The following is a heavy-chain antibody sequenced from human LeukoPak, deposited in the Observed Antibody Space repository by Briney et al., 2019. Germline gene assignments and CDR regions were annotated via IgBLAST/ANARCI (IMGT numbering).Heavy chain of an antibody. D-gene: IGHD3-9*01. CDR2: INHSGST. J-gene: IGHJ4*02. Sequence: SETLSLTCAVYGGSFSGYYWSWIRRPPGKGLEWIGEINHSGSTNYNPSLKSRVTISVDTSKNQFSLKLSSVTAADTAVYYCARAILRYFDWTNFDYWGQGTLVTVSS. CDR3: ARAILRYFDWTNFDY. CDR1: GGSFSGYY. V-gene: IGHV4-34*01.